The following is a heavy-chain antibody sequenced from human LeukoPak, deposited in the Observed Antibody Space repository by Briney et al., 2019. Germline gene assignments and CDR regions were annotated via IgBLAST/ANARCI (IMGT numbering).Heavy chain of an antibody. V-gene: IGHV4-59*01. J-gene: IGHJ4*02. CDR1: GGSISSYY. Sequence: SETLSLTCTVSGGSISSYYWSWIRQPPGKGLEWIGYIYYSGSTNYNPSLKSRVTISVDTSKNQFSLKLSSVTAADTAVYYCARAYDFWSGNHFDYWGQGTLVTVSS. CDR3: ARAYDFWSGNHFDY. D-gene: IGHD3-3*01. CDR2: IYYSGST.